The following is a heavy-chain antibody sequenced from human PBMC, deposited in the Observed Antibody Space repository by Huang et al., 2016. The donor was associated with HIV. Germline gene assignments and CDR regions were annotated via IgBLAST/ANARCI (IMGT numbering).Heavy chain of an antibody. D-gene: IGHD2-15*01. J-gene: IGHJ4*02. CDR1: GYTFTSYG. CDR2: ISPYNGNT. V-gene: IGHV1-18*01. CDR3: ARRHCSGGTCSFDY. Sequence: QVQLVQSGAEVKKPGDSVKVSCKASGYTFTSYGITGVRQAPGQGLEWRGWISPYNGNTNYAHKLQGRVTMTTDTSTSTAYMELRSLRSDDTAVYYCARRHCSGGTCSFDYWGQGTLVTVSS.